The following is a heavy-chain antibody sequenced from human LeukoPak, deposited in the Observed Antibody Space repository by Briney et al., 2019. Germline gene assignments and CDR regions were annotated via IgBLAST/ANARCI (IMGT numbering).Heavy chain of an antibody. J-gene: IGHJ2*01. CDR1: GGSISSYY. Sequence: TSETLSLTCTVSGGSISSYYWSWIRQPPGKGLEWIRYIYYSGSTNYNPSLKSRVTISVDTSKNQFSLKLSSVTAADTAVYYCARGAYYDSSGYYLPYWYFDLWGRGTLVTVSS. CDR3: ARGAYYDSSGYYLPYWYFDL. V-gene: IGHV4-59*01. D-gene: IGHD3-22*01. CDR2: IYYSGST.